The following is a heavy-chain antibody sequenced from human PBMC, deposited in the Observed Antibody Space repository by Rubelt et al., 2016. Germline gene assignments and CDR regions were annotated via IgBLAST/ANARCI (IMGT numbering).Heavy chain of an antibody. CDR2: IKQDGSEK. Sequence: GGGLVQPGGSLRLSCAASGFIFSNYWMSWVRQAPGKGLEWVANIKQDGSEKFYVDSVQGRFTISRDNAKNSLYLQMNSLRAEDTAVYYCARDRDRYFADDWGQGTLVTVSS. CDR3: ARDRDRYFADD. V-gene: IGHV3-7*01. CDR1: GFIFSNYW. D-gene: IGHD3-9*01. J-gene: IGHJ4*02.